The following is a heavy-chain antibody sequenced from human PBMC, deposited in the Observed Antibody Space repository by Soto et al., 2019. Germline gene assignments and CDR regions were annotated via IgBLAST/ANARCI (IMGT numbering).Heavy chain of an antibody. CDR2: ISSSSSYI. J-gene: IGHJ5*02. CDR3: ARDRIQVLEWLLGGWFDP. Sequence: NPGGSLRLSCAASGFTFSSYSMNWVRQAPGKGLEWVSSISSSSSYIYYADSVKGRFTISRDNAKNSLYLQMNSLRAEDTAVYYCARDRIQVLEWLLGGWFDPWGQGTLVTVSS. CDR1: GFTFSSYS. V-gene: IGHV3-21*01. D-gene: IGHD3-3*01.